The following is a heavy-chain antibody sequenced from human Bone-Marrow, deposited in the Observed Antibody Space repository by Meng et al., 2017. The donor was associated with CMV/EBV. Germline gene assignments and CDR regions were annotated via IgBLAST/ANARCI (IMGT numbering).Heavy chain of an antibody. CDR3: ARAWDDFWSGFYGMAV. Sequence: ASVKVSCKASGYTFTSYYMHWVRQAPGQGLEWMGIINPSGGSTSYAQKFQGRVTMTRDTSTSTVYMELSSLRSEDTAVYYCARAWDDFWSGFYGMAVWGQGPTVTCSS. V-gene: IGHV1-46*01. CDR1: GYTFTSYY. J-gene: IGHJ6*01. D-gene: IGHD3-3*01. CDR2: INPSGGST.